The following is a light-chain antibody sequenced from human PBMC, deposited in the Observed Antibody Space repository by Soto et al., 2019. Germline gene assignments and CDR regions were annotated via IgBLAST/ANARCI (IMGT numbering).Light chain of an antibody. CDR3: NSYTSTYTGV. V-gene: IGLV2-14*01. CDR2: EVS. CDR1: GSDVGGYKY. J-gene: IGLJ1*01. Sequence: QSALTQPASVSGSPGQSITISCAGTGSDVGGYKYVSWYQQHPGKAPKLMIYEVSNRPSGVSNRFSGSKSGNTASLTISGLQAEDEADYYCNSYTSTYTGVFGTGTKLTVL.